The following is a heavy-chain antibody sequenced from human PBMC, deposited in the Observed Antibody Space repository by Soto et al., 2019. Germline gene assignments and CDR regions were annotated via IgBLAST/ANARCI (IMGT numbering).Heavy chain of an antibody. CDR2: IYYSGST. Sequence: QVQLQESGPGLVKPSQTLSLTCTVSGGSISSGGYYWSWIRQHPGKGLEWIGYIYYSGSTYYNPSLKSRVTISVDTSKNQFSLKLSSVTAADTAVYYCARSPNSSWLQALGNWFDPWGQGTLVTVSS. J-gene: IGHJ5*02. V-gene: IGHV4-31*03. CDR1: GGSISSGGYY. D-gene: IGHD3-16*01. CDR3: ARSPNSSWLQALGNWFDP.